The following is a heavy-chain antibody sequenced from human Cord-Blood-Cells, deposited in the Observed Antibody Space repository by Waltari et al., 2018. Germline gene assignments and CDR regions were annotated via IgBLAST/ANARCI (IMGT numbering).Heavy chain of an antibody. J-gene: IGHJ4*02. D-gene: IGHD2-2*02. V-gene: IGHV1-69*10. CDR1: GGTFISYA. CDR3: ARVAHDYTFDY. CDR2: IIPILGIA. Sequence: QVQLVQSGAEVKKPGSSVKVSCKASGGTFISYAISWVRQSPGQGLEWMGWIIPILGIANYAQKLQGRGTITADKSTSTAYMELSSLRSEDTAVYYCARVAHDYTFDYWGQGTLVTVSS.